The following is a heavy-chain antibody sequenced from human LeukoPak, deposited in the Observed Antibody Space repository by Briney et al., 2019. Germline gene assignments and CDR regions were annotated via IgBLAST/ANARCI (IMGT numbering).Heavy chain of an antibody. J-gene: IGHJ4*02. D-gene: IGHD6-19*01. Sequence: SETLSLTCTVSDGSISSSSYYWGWIRQPPGKGLEWIGSIYYSGSTYYNPSLKSRVTISVDTSKNQFSLRLSSVTAADTAVYYCARDSVADDCWGQGTLVTVSS. CDR3: ARDSVADDC. V-gene: IGHV4-39*07. CDR2: IYYSGST. CDR1: DGSISSSSYY.